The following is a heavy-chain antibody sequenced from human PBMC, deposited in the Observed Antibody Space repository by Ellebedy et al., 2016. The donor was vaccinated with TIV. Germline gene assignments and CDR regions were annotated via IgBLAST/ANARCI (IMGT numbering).Heavy chain of an antibody. J-gene: IGHJ6*03. Sequence: GSLRLXXAVYGGSFSGYYWSWIRQPPGKGLEWIGEINHSGSTNYNPSLKSRVTISVDTSKNQFSLKLSSVTAADTAVYHCARGRPPRSIAARRGGRYMDVWGKGTTVTVSS. CDR3: ARGRPPRSIAARRGGRYMDV. CDR2: INHSGST. V-gene: IGHV4-34*01. D-gene: IGHD6-6*01. CDR1: GGSFSGYY.